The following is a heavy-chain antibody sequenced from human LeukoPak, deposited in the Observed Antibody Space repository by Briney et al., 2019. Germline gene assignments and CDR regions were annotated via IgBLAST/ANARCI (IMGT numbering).Heavy chain of an antibody. D-gene: IGHD1-14*01. CDR3: ARGSGTDY. Sequence: PGGSLRLSCAASGFTISTHEMNWVRQAPGKGLEWLSYISDSGNTIYYADSVKGRFTISRDTAKNSLYLQMNGLRAEDTAIYYCARGSGTDYWGQGTLVTVSS. V-gene: IGHV3-48*03. CDR1: GFTISTHE. J-gene: IGHJ4*02. CDR2: ISDSGNTI.